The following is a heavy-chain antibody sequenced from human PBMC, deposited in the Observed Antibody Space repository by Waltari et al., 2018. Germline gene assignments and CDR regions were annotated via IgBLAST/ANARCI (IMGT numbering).Heavy chain of an antibody. Sequence: EVQLVESGGGLVQPGGSLRLSCVASGFTFSNFWMHWVHQAPGKGLVLVSRIKSDGSGARYADSVNGRFTISRDNSKTTLYLQMNSLRAEDTTVYYCARAFTPAAGNYYYGMDVWGQGTTVTVSS. CDR3: ARAFTPAAGNYYYGMDV. CDR2: IKSDGSGA. CDR1: GFTFSNFW. D-gene: IGHD6-13*01. V-gene: IGHV3-74*01. J-gene: IGHJ6*02.